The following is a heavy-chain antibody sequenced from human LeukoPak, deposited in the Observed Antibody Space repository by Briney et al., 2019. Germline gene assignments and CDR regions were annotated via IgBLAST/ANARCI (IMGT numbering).Heavy chain of an antibody. Sequence: GGSLRLSCAASGFTFSHHWMHWVRQVPGKGLVWVSRINSDGSRTTYADSVKGRFTISRDNARNTLYLQMNSLRAEDTAVHYCARATSYSNLGMDVWGQGTTVTVSS. D-gene: IGHD6-13*01. CDR2: INSDGSRT. J-gene: IGHJ6*02. CDR1: GFTFSHHW. CDR3: ARATSYSNLGMDV. V-gene: IGHV3-74*01.